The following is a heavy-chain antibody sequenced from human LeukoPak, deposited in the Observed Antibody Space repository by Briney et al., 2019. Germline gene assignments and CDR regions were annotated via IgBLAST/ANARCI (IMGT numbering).Heavy chain of an antibody. CDR1: GGSISSSSYY. J-gene: IGHJ6*03. D-gene: IGHD3-16*01. V-gene: IGHV4-39*07. CDR3: ARRGGDMPARGFMDV. CDR2: IYYSGST. Sequence: SETLSLTCTVSGGSISSSSYYWGWIRQPPGKGLGWIGSIYYSGSTYYNPSLKSRVTISVDTSKNQFSLKLSSVTAADTAVYYCARRGGDMPARGFMDVWGKGTTVTVSS.